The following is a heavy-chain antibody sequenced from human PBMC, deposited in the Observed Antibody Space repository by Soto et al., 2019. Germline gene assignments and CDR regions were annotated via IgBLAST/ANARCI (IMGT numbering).Heavy chain of an antibody. J-gene: IGHJ6*02. CDR3: ASDGIAAAGWYYYGRGV. D-gene: IGHD6-13*01. CDR1: GGTFSSYA. CDR2: IIPIFGTA. Sequence: GASVKVSCKASGGTFSSYAISWVRQAPGQGLEWMGGIIPIFGTANYAQKFQGRVTITADESTSTAYMELSSLRSEDTAVYYCASDGIAAAGWYYYGRGVWGQGTTVTVSS. V-gene: IGHV1-69*13.